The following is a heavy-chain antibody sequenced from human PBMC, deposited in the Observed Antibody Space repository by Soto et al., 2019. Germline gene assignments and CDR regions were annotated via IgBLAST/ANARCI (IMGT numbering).Heavy chain of an antibody. Sequence: ESLEISCVASGFTFISSFMGWVRQAPGKGLEWVANINQDGGGTYYVDSVEGRFTISRDNAKDSLYLQMNSLRGEDTAVYYCARYFRGSGRYFFDYWGQGTLVTVSS. CDR2: INQDGGGT. CDR1: GFTFISSF. CDR3: ARYFRGSGRYFFDY. J-gene: IGHJ4*02. D-gene: IGHD6-19*01. V-gene: IGHV3-7*03.